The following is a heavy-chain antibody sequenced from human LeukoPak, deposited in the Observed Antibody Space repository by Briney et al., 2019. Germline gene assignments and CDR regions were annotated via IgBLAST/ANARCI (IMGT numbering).Heavy chain of an antibody. CDR3: ARELTSTVSGYAYFDY. Sequence: PSETLSLTRTVSGGSISPYYWTWIRQPPGKGLEWIGYIYYSGHTNYSPSLKSRVTISVDTSKNQFSLKLSSVTAADTAVYYCARELTSTVSGYAYFDYWGQGTLVTVSS. CDR1: GGSISPYY. CDR2: IYYSGHT. V-gene: IGHV4-59*01. J-gene: IGHJ4*02. D-gene: IGHD5-12*01.